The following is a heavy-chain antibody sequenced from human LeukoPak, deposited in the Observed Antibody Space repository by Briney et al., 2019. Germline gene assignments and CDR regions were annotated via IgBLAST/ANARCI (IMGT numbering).Heavy chain of an antibody. CDR1: GFAFTNAW. V-gene: IGHV3-11*06. CDR3: ARVGYCSSTSCYLSADFDY. CDR2: ISSSSSYT. Sequence: PGGSLRLSCAASGFAFTNAWMNWVRQAPGKGLEWVSYISSSSSYTNYADSVKGRFTISRDNAKNSLYLQMNSLRAEDTAVYYCARVGYCSSTSCYLSADFDYWGQGTLVTVSS. J-gene: IGHJ4*02. D-gene: IGHD2-2*01.